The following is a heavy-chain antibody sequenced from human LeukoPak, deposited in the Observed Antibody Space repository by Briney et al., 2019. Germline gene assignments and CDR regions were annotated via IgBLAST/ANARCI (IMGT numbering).Heavy chain of an antibody. CDR2: IWYAGSNR. V-gene: IGHV3-33*01. D-gene: IGHD4-17*01. CDR1: GFTFRGNG. Sequence: GRPLRLSCAASGFTFRGNGMHWVRQAPGKGLEWVAIIWYAGSNRYYADSVKGRFTISRDNSKNTLFLQMNSLTAEDTAVYYCARDQGTSVTAMVGGHFDYWGPGTLVTVSS. J-gene: IGHJ4*02. CDR3: ARDQGTSVTAMVGGHFDY.